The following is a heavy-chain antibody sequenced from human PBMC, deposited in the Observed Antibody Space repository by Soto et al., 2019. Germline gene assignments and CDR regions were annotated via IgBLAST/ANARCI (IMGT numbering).Heavy chain of an antibody. Sequence: PGGSLRLSCPASGFTFSSYAMHWVRQAPGKGLEYVSSISTNGGSTHYADSVKGRFTISRDNSKNTQYLQMSSLRADDTAVYYWVKGEYYYDSSGYYPFDYWGQGTLVTVSS. V-gene: IGHV3-64D*06. D-gene: IGHD3-22*01. CDR2: ISTNGGST. CDR3: VKGEYYYDSSGYYPFDY. J-gene: IGHJ4*02. CDR1: GFTFSSYA.